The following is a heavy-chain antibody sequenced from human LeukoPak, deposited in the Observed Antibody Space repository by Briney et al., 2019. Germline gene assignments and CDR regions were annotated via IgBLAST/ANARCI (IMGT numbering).Heavy chain of an antibody. Sequence: SGTLSLTCGVSGGSITNTNYWTWVRQPPGKGLEWIGEVNLQGSTNYNPSLMGRVAISVDKSENHISLQLTSVTAADTAVYYCAREGGPYRPLDYSGQGTLATVSS. V-gene: IGHV4-4*02. J-gene: IGHJ4*02. CDR2: VNLQGST. CDR1: GGSITNTNY. CDR3: AREGGPYRPLDY.